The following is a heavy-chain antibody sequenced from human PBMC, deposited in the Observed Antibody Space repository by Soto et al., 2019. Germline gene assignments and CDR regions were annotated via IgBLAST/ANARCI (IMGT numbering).Heavy chain of an antibody. V-gene: IGHV1-69*08. CDR1: GGTFSSYT. J-gene: IGHJ4*02. CDR2: IIPILGIA. Sequence: QVQLVQSGAEVKKPGSSVKVSCKASGGTFSSYTITWVRQAPGQGLEWMGRIIPILGIANYAQKFQGRVTITADKATSTAYMELSSLRSEDTAVYYCARERIYGDIDYWGQGTLVTVSS. D-gene: IGHD4-17*01. CDR3: ARERIYGDIDY.